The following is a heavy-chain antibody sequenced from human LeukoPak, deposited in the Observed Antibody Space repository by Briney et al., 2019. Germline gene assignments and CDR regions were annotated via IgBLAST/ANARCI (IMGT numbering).Heavy chain of an antibody. J-gene: IGHJ4*02. V-gene: IGHV4-59*01. CDR1: GGSISSYY. Sequence: SETLSLTCTVSGGSISSYYWSWIRQPPGKGLEWIGYIYYSGSTNYNPSLKSRVTISVDTSKNQFSLKLSSVTAADTAVYYCARDLGGSSADYRGQGTLVTVSS. CDR2: IYYSGST. CDR3: ARDLGGSSADY. D-gene: IGHD6-6*01.